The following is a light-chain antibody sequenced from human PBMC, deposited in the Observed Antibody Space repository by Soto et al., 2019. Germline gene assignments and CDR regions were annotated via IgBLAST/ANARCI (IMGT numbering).Light chain of an antibody. CDR3: QQCYTWPYT. CDR2: GAS. V-gene: IGKV3-15*01. CDR1: ETLGDN. J-gene: IGKJ2*01. Sequence: EIVMTQSPATLSVSPGERATLSCRASETLGDNLAWYQQKPGQAPRLLIYGASTRATGIPAKFGGSGSGTEFTLTISSLQSEDCAVYYCQQCYTWPYTFGQGTKLEIK.